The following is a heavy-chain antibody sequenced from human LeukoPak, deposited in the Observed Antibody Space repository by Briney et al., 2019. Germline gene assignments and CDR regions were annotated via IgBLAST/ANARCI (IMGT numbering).Heavy chain of an antibody. CDR3: ARASVDSSSWYLGY. CDR1: GGSISSGDYY. Sequence: SETLSLTCTVSGGSISSGDYYWSWIRQPPGKGLEYIGYIYHSGGTYYNPSLKSRVTISVDTSKNQFSLNLSSVTAADTAVYYCARASVDSSSWYLGYWGQGSLVTVSS. V-gene: IGHV4-30-4*01. J-gene: IGHJ4*02. D-gene: IGHD6-13*01. CDR2: IYHSGGT.